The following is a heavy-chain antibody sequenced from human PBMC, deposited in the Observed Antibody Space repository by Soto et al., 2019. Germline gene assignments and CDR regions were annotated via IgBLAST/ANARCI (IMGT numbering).Heavy chain of an antibody. CDR2: IKTDGSET. Sequence: PGGSLRLSCAASGFTFSSFWMSWVRQAPGKGLEWVANIKTDGSETHYVDSVKGRFTISRDNPKTSLFLQMNSLRVEDTAVYYCAKKYRGTYPFDYWGQGTLVTVSS. J-gene: IGHJ4*02. D-gene: IGHD1-26*01. CDR3: AKKYRGTYPFDY. V-gene: IGHV3-7*03. CDR1: GFTFSSFW.